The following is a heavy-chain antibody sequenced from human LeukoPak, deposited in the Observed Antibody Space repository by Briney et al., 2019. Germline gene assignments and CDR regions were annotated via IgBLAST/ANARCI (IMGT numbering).Heavy chain of an antibody. CDR1: GFTFSSYA. J-gene: IGHJ4*02. V-gene: IGHV3-23*01. Sequence: GASLRLSCAGSGFTFSSYAMSWVRQAPGKGLKWVSGISGSGDSTYYADSVRGRFTISRDNSKNTLYLQMNSLRAEDTAIYYCAKGGSGWLFDYWGQGTLVTVSS. D-gene: IGHD6-19*01. CDR2: ISGSGDST. CDR3: AKGGSGWLFDY.